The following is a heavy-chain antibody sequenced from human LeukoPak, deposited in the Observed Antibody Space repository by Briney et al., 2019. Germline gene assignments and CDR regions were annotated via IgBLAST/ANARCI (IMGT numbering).Heavy chain of an antibody. Sequence: SETLSLTCTVSGYSISSGYYWGWIRQPPGKGLEWIASMYYSGFTYDNPSLKSRLTISVDTSKNQLSLKLRSVTAADTAVYYCARQSKSGTFNSFDPWGQGTLVTVSS. J-gene: IGHJ5*02. CDR1: GYSISSGYY. CDR3: ARQSKSGTFNSFDP. CDR2: MYYSGFT. V-gene: IGHV4-38-2*02. D-gene: IGHD3-10*01.